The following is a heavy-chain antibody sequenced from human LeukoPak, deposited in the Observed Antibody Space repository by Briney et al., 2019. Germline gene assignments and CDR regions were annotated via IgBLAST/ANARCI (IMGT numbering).Heavy chain of an antibody. V-gene: IGHV3-23*01. D-gene: IGHD6-13*01. CDR3: AKDARYSIAWDFDY. CDR1: GFTFSNYA. Sequence: GGSLRLSCAASGFTFSNYAMSWVRQAPGKGLEWVSAISGSAGSTYYADSVKGRFTISRDNSKNTLSLQMHSLRAEDAAVYYCAKDARYSIAWDFDYWGQGTLVTVSS. J-gene: IGHJ4*02. CDR2: ISGSAGST.